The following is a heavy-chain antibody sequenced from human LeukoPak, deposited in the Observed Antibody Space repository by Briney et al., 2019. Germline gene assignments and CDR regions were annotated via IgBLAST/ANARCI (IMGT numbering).Heavy chain of an antibody. CDR2: IYHSGST. CDR3: ARLEQSYYDFWSGDWRYYYGMDV. CDR1: GGSIKSNNW. D-gene: IGHD3-3*01. V-gene: IGHV4-4*02. Sequence: SETLSLTCAVSGGSIKSNNWWSWVRQPPGKGLEWIGEIYHSGSTNYNPSLESRVTVSVDKSKNQFSLDLSSVTAADTAVYYCARLEQSYYDFWSGDWRYYYGMDVWGQGTTVTVSS. J-gene: IGHJ6*02.